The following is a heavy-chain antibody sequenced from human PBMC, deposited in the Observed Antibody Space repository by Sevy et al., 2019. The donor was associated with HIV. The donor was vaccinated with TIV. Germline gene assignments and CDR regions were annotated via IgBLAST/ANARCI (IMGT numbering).Heavy chain of an antibody. CDR2: IKRDGSEK. Sequence: GGSLRLSCAASEFTFSSYWMSWVRQAPGKGLEWVANIKRDGSEKYYVDSVKGRFTISRDNAKNSLYLQMNSLRAEDTAVYYCARSGGSYDYGMDVWGQGTTVTVSS. V-gene: IGHV3-7*01. CDR1: EFTFSSYW. J-gene: IGHJ6*02. D-gene: IGHD1-26*01. CDR3: ARSGGSYDYGMDV.